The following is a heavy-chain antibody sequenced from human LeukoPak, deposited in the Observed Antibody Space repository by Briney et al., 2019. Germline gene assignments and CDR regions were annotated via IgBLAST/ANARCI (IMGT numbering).Heavy chain of an antibody. V-gene: IGHV1-18*01. CDR2: ISAYNGNT. D-gene: IGHD6-13*01. J-gene: IGHJ5*02. CDR1: GYTFTSYG. CDR3: ARGRAAAGISNWFDP. Sequence: ASVKVSCKASGYTFTSYGISWVRQAPGQGLEWMGWISAYNGNTNYAQKLQGRVTMTTDTSTSTAYMELRSLRSDDTAVYYCARGRAAAGISNWFDPWAREPWSPSPQ.